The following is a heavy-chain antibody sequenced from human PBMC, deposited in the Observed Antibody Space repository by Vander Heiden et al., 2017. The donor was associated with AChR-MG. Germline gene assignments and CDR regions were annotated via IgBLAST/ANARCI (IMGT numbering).Heavy chain of an antibody. CDR3: AKDTSQWLGINY. Sequence: ELQLVESVVRRAQPGRSLRPSCSASALTCDAFALHWVRQAPGKGLEWVAGISGDGRKTGYAESVKGRFTITRDNAKNSSFIQMNSLTTEDTAVYYCAKDTSQWLGINYWGQGTLVAVPS. V-gene: IGHV3-9*01. D-gene: IGHD6-19*01. J-gene: IGHJ4*02. CDR1: ALTCDAFA. CDR2: ISGDGRKT.